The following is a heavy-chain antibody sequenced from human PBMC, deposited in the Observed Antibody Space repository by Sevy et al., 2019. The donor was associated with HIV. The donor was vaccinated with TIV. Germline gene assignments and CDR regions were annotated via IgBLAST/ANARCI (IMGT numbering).Heavy chain of an antibody. CDR2: IWYDGINR. J-gene: IGHJ4*02. V-gene: IGHV3-33*01. CDR1: GFTFSSYG. D-gene: IGHD3-10*01. Sequence: GGSLRLSCAASGFTFSSYGMHWVRQAPGKGLEWVAVIWYDGINRYYADSVKGRFTISRDNSKNTLYLQRNSLRAEDTAVYYCSRDNLLPIMVSMVRGALSYYFDYWGQGTLVTVSS. CDR3: SRDNLLPIMVSMVRGALSYYFDY.